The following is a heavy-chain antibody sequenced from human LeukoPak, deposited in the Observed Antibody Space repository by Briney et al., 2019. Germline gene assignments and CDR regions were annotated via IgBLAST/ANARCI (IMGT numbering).Heavy chain of an antibody. CDR2: IYYCGST. CDR1: GGSISSYY. J-gene: IGHJ4*02. CDR3: ARSPLVSQIDY. D-gene: IGHD3-22*01. Sequence: PSETLSLTCTVSGGSISSYYWSWLRQPPGKGLEWIGYIYYCGSTNYNPSLKSRVTISVDTSKNQFSLKLSSVTAADTAVYYCARSPLVSQIDYWGQGTLVTVSS. V-gene: IGHV4-59*01.